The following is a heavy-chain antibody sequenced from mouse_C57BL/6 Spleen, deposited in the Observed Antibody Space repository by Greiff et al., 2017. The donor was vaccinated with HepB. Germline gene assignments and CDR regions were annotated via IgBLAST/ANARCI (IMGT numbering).Heavy chain of an antibody. CDR2: IYPGDGDT. Sequence: VQLQQSGAELVKPGASVKISCKASGYAFSSYWMNWVKQRPGKGLEWIGQIYPGDGDTNYNGKFKGKATLTADKSSSTAYMQLSSLTSEDSAVYFWARLGVSSYGGFAYWGQGTLVTVSA. D-gene: IGHD1-1*01. CDR3: ARLGVSSYGGFAY. CDR1: GYAFSSYW. J-gene: IGHJ3*01. V-gene: IGHV1-80*01.